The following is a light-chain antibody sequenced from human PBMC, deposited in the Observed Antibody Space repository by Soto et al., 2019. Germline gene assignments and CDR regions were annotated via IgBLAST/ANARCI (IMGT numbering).Light chain of an antibody. J-gene: IGLJ2*01. CDR2: EVS. CDR3: CSYAGSRKV. CDR1: SSDVGSYNL. Sequence: QSALTQPASVSGSPGQSITISCTGTSSDVGSYNLVSWYQQHPGKAPKLMIYEVSKRPSGVSNRFSGSKSGNTASLTISGLQAEDEADYYCCSYAGSRKVFGGATKLTVL. V-gene: IGLV2-23*02.